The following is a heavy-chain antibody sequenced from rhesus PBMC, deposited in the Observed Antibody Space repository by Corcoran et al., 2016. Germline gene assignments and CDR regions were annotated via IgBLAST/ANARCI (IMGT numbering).Heavy chain of an antibody. CDR1: GDSIISGYA. Sequence: QVQLKESGPGLVKPSETLSLTCTVSGDSIISGYAWRWIRQPPGKGLEWSGYICGSYNPSPNRRVTISKNTSKNQFSLSLTSVTAADPAVYYCASGLNYGAPNFGLDSWGQGVVVTVSS. CDR3: ASGLNYGAPNFGLDS. V-gene: IGHV4-127*01. CDR2: ICG. J-gene: IGHJ6*01. D-gene: IGHD1-26*01.